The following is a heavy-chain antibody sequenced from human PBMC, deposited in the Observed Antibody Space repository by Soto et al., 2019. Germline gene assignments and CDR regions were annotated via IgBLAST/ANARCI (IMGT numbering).Heavy chain of an antibody. D-gene: IGHD6-19*01. J-gene: IGHJ5*02. CDR1: GDSYSISTYS. V-gene: IGHV4-30-2*01. CDR2: IYQSGVT. Sequence: SETLSLTCNMSGDSYSISTYSWSWIRQPPGKALQWIGFIYQSGVTSYNPSLASRVSISLDRSNNQCSLKLKSVTAADMAVYFCAGMPYTSGLRFDPWGPGTLVTVSS. CDR3: AGMPYTSGLRFDP.